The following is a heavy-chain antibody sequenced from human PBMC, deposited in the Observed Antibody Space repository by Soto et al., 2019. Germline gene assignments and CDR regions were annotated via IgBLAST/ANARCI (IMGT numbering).Heavy chain of an antibody. J-gene: IGHJ4*02. D-gene: IGHD1-26*01. V-gene: IGHV1-3*01. CDR2: INAGNGNT. CDR1: GYTFTSYA. Sequence: QVQLVQSGAEVKKPGASVKVSCKASGYTFTSYAMHWVRQAPGQRLEWMGWINAGNGNTKYSQKFQGRVTITRDTSASTAYMELSSLRSEDTAVYYCASTLVGATPADYWGQGTLVTVSS. CDR3: ASTLVGATPADY.